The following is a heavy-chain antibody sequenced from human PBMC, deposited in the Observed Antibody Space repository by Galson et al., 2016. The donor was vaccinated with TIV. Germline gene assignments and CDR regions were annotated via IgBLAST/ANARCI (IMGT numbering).Heavy chain of an antibody. J-gene: IGHJ6*02. Sequence: SVKVSCKASGGTFSTSVFNWLRQAPGQGLEWMGVINPLFGTANYAQTFQGRLTITADESTSTAHMELSSLRSEDTAVYFCATNRNTARNTDPYHSMDAWGQGTTVTFSS. CDR3: ATNRNTARNTDPYHSMDA. CDR1: GGTFSTSV. V-gene: IGHV1-69*13. CDR2: INPLFGTA. D-gene: IGHD5-18*01.